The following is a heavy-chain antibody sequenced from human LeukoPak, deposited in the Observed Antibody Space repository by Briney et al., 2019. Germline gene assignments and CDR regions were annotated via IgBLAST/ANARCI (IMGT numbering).Heavy chain of an antibody. Sequence: ASVKVSCKASGYTFTGYYMHWVRQAPGQGLEWMGWINPNSGGTNYAQKFQGWVTMTRDTSISTAYMELSRLRSDDTAVYYCARAGISGSYYYYYGMDVWGQGTMVTVSS. CDR1: GYTFTGYY. D-gene: IGHD1-26*01. V-gene: IGHV1-2*04. CDR3: ARAGISGSYYYYYGMDV. J-gene: IGHJ6*02. CDR2: INPNSGGT.